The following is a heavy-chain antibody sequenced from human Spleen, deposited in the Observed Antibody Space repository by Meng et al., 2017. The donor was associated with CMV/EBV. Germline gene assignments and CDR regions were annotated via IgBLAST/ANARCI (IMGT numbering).Heavy chain of an antibody. V-gene: IGHV3-53*01. Sequence: GGSLRLSCAASEFIVSANIMSWVRQPQGRGLEWISMLHGDRTFYADSVKGRFTISRDNSKNTLFLDMNSLRADDTAVYYCARAPLHVYSIGDYWGQGTLVTVSS. CDR3: ARAPLHVYSIGDY. J-gene: IGHJ4*02. CDR1: EFIVSANI. CDR2: LHGDRT. D-gene: IGHD2-21*01.